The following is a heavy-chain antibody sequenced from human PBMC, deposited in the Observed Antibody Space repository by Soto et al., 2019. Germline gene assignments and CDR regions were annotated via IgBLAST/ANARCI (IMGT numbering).Heavy chain of an antibody. V-gene: IGHV1-46*01. J-gene: IGHJ3*02. CDR1: GYTFTSYY. CDR2: INPSGGST. CDR3: ATGSYGDSQHDAFDI. D-gene: IGHD4-17*01. Sequence: QVQLVQSGAEVKKPGASVKVSCKASGYTFTSYYMHWVRQAPGQGLEWMGIINPSGGSTSYAQKCQGRVTMTRDTSTSTGYMELSSLRSEDTAVYYCATGSYGDSQHDAFDIWGQGTMVTVSS.